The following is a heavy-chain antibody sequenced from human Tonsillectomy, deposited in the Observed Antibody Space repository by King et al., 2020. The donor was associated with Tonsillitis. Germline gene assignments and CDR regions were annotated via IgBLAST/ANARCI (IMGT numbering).Heavy chain of an antibody. CDR1: GYTFTDYG. CDR3: ARDLGAPGTLSFFDY. V-gene: IGHV1-18*01. CDR2: ISAYNGNT. D-gene: IGHD6-13*01. J-gene: IGHJ4*02. Sequence: VQLVESGAEVKKPGASVKVSCKTSGYTFTDYGVSWVRQAPGQGLEWMGWISAYNGNTNYAQKFQGRVTMTTDTSTSTAYMELRSLRSDDTAVYYCARDLGAPGTLSFFDYWGQGTLVTVSS.